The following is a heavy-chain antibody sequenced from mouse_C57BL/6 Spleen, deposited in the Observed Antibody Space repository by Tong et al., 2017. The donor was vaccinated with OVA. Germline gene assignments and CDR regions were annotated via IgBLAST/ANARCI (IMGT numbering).Heavy chain of an antibody. J-gene: IGHJ2*01. CDR3: ARRGLTGPYFDY. V-gene: IGHV5-17*02. Sequence: EVQLVESGGGLVQPGGSRKLSCAASGFTFSSFGMHWVRQAPEKGLEWVAYISSGSSTIYYADTVKGRFTISRDNPKSTLFLQMTSLRSEDTAMYYCARRGLTGPYFDYWGQGTTLTVSS. D-gene: IGHD4-1*01. CDR1: GFTFSSFG. CDR2: ISSGSSTI.